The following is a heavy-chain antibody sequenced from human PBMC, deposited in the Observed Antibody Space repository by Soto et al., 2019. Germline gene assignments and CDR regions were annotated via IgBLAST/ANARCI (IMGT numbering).Heavy chain of an antibody. Sequence: GGSLRLSCAASGFTFSSYSMNWVRQAPGKGLEWVSSISSSSSYIYYADSVKGRFTISRDNAKNSLYLQMNSLRAEDTAVYYCARGPRRWFGELTQSDNWFDPWGQGTLVTVS. CDR1: GFTFSSYS. J-gene: IGHJ5*02. D-gene: IGHD3-10*01. V-gene: IGHV3-21*01. CDR2: ISSSSSYI. CDR3: ARGPRRWFGELTQSDNWFDP.